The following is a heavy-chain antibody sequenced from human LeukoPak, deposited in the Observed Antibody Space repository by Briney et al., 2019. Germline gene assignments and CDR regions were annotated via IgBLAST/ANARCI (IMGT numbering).Heavy chain of an antibody. Sequence: KFGESLKISCQGSGYTFTNYWIAWVRQVPGKGLEWMGIIYPGDSDTRYSPSFQGQVTISADKSISTAYLQWSSLKASDTAMYYCARGPEDAVYCSSTSCYTGDYWGQGTLVTVSS. J-gene: IGHJ4*02. CDR2: IYPGDSDT. CDR1: GYTFTNYW. CDR3: ARGPEDAVYCSSTSCYTGDY. D-gene: IGHD2-2*02. V-gene: IGHV5-51*01.